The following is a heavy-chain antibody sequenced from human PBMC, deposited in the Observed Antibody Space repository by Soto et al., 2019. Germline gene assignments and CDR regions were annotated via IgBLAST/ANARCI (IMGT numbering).Heavy chain of an antibody. CDR2: IRYSGST. Sequence: QVWLQESGPELVKPSETLSLTCDVTGGSISSYYWSWVRQPPGKALEWIGYIRYSGSTNYNPSLKSRDTISVDPSKNQFSLEVKSVTAADTAVYFCAGDRNSNNWAFYWGRGALVTVSS. V-gene: IGHV4-59*01. CDR1: GGSISSYY. J-gene: IGHJ4*02. CDR3: AGDRNSNNWAFY. D-gene: IGHD1-1*01.